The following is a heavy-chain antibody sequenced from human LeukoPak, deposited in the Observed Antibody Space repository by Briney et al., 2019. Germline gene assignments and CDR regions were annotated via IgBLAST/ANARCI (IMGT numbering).Heavy chain of an antibody. CDR2: VTNSGGST. CDR1: GFTFSSYS. V-gene: IGHV3-23*01. CDR3: VQETGHNWGYLDY. D-gene: IGHD1-1*01. J-gene: IGHJ4*02. Sequence: GGSLRLSCAASGFTFSSYSMNWVRQAPGKGLEWVSSVTNSGGSTYYADSVKGRFAISRDNSKNTLYLQMNTLRADDTAVYYCVQETGHNWGYLDYWGQGTLVTVSS.